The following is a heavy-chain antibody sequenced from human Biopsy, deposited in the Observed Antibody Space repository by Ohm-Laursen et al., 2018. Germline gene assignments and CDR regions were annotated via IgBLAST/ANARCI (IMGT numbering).Heavy chain of an antibody. CDR3: TRGGYYYDSLAYYYWFDP. D-gene: IGHD3-22*01. V-gene: IGHV1-2*02. J-gene: IGHJ5*02. CDR1: GYTFTGYH. Sequence: SSVKVSCTASGYTFTGYHVHWVRQAPGQGLECMGWINAKTGDTNYAQKFQGRVTMTRDTSISTAYVDLSSLRSDDTAVYYCTRGGYYYDSLAYYYWFDPWGQGTLVTVSS. CDR2: INAKTGDT.